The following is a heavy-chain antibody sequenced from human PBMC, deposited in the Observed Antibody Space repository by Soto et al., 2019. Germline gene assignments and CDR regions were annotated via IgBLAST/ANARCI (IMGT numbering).Heavy chain of an antibody. CDR2: TKNKANSYTT. D-gene: IGHD3-16*01. J-gene: IGHJ4*02. CDR3: TIEGAYPGPDFDY. CDR1: GFTFSDRY. Sequence: PGGSLRLSCAASGFTFSDRYMDWVRQAPGKGLEWVGRTKNKANSYTTEYAASVKGRFTISRDYSRDSVYLQMNSLKTDDTAVYYCTIEGAYPGPDFDYWGQGTLVTAPQ. V-gene: IGHV3-72*01.